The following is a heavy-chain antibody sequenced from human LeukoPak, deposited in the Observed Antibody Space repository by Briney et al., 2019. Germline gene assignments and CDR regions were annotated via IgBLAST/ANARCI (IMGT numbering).Heavy chain of an antibody. CDR3: ARQTGSGLFILP. Sequence: SGTLSLTCAVSGGSISSSNWWSWVRQPPGKGLEWIGEIYHSESTNYNPPLKSRVTISVGKSKNQFSLKLSSVTAADTAVYYCARQTGSGLFILPGGQGTLVTVSS. J-gene: IGHJ4*02. V-gene: IGHV4-4*02. CDR1: GGSISSSNW. D-gene: IGHD3/OR15-3a*01. CDR2: IYHSEST.